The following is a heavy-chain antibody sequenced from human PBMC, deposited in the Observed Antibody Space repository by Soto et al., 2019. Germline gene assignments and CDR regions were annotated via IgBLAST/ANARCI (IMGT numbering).Heavy chain of an antibody. Sequence: QVQLVQSGAEVKKPGASVKVSCKASGYTFTSYGISWVRQAPGQGLEWMGWISAYNGNTNYAQKLQGRVTMTTETSTSTSYMEVRSVRADDTAVYCCPGTEWLRGLLRSMDVWGQGTTVTVSS. CDR2: ISAYNGNT. V-gene: IGHV1-18*01. CDR1: GYTFTSYG. CDR3: PGTEWLRGLLRSMDV. J-gene: IGHJ6*02. D-gene: IGHD2-8*01.